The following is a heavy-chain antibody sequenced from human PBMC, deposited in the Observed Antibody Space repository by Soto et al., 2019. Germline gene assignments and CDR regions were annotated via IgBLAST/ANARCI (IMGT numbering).Heavy chain of an antibody. D-gene: IGHD5-12*01. J-gene: IGHJ4*02. Sequence: GGSLRLSCAASGFTFDDYAMHWVRQAPGKGLEWVSGISWNSGSIGYADSVKGRFTISRDNAKNSLYLQMNSLRSEDTALYYCAKDMGYDLSPLGYFDYWGQGTLVTVSS. CDR3: AKDMGYDLSPLGYFDY. V-gene: IGHV3-9*01. CDR1: GFTFDDYA. CDR2: ISWNSGSI.